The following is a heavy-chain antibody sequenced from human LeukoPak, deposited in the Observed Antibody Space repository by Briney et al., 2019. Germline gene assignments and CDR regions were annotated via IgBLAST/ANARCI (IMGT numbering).Heavy chain of an antibody. D-gene: IGHD5-12*01. J-gene: IGHJ6*03. CDR2: ISYSGST. CDR1: GGSISGYY. CDR3: ARDLSEVATPGYYYYMDV. Sequence: PETLSLTCSVSGGSISGYYWSWIRQSPGKGLEWIGYISYSGSTNYNPSLNSRVTISVDTSKNQFSLKLTSVTAADTAVYYCARDLSEVATPGYYYYMDVWGKGTTVTVSS. V-gene: IGHV4-59*01.